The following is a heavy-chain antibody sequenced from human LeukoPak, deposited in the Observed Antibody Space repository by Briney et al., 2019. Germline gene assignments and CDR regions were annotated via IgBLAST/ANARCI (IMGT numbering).Heavy chain of an antibody. CDR1: GFTFSSYE. D-gene: IGHD2-15*01. J-gene: IGHJ4*02. CDR2: ISSSGSTI. Sequence: GGSLRLSCAASGFTFSSYEMNWVRQAPGKGLEWVSYISSSGSTIYYADSVKGRFTISRDNAKNSLYLQMNSLRAEDTAVYYCARDSTHTPLGYCSGGSCTPRVRRERKNFDYWGQGTLVTVSS. V-gene: IGHV3-48*03. CDR3: ARDSTHTPLGYCSGGSCTPRVRRERKNFDY.